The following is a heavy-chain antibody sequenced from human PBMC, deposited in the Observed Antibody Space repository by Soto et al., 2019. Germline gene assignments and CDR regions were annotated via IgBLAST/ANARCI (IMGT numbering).Heavy chain of an antibody. CDR1: GGSISSYY. CDR2: IYYSGST. Sequence: PSETLSLTCTVSGGSISSYYWSWIRQPPGKGLEWIGYIYYSGSTNYNPSLKSRVTISVDTSKNQFSLKLSSVTAADTAVYYCARVTYYDILTGYYHFDYWGQGTLVTVSS. D-gene: IGHD3-9*01. J-gene: IGHJ4*02. CDR3: ARVTYYDILTGYYHFDY. V-gene: IGHV4-59*01.